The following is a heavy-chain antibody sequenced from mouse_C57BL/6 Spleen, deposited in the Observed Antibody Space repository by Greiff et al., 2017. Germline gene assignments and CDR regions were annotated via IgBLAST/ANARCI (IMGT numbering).Heavy chain of an antibody. CDR3: ARYWEEGNFDD. Sequence: QVQLKQSGAELMKPGASVKLSCKATGYTFTGYWIEWVKQRPGHGLEWIGEILPGSVSTNYNEKFKGKATFTADTSSNTAYMQLSSRTTEDSAIYYCARYWEEGNFDDWGQGTTLTVSS. J-gene: IGHJ2*01. D-gene: IGHD4-1*01. CDR1: GYTFTGYW. V-gene: IGHV1-9*01. CDR2: ILPGSVST.